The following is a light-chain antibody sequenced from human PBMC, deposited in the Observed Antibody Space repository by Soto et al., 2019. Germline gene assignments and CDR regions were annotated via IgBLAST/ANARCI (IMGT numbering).Light chain of an antibody. CDR2: AAS. J-gene: IGKJ1*01. CDR3: QQSYSNRT. V-gene: IGKV1-39*01. CDR1: QSIGSS. Sequence: DIHMTQSPSSLSASVGDRVTITCRASQSIGSSLNWYQQKPGKAPKLLIYAASNLESGVPSTFSGSGSGTDFTLTISSLQPEDFATYYYQQSYSNRTFGQGTKVDIK.